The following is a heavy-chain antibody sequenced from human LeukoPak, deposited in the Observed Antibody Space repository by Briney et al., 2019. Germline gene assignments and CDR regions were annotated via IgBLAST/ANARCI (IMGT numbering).Heavy chain of an antibody. CDR1: GGSISSYY. D-gene: IGHD3-22*01. CDR3: GRDQYYYDSSDAFDI. J-gene: IGHJ3*02. Sequence: PSETLSLTCTVSGGSISSYYWSWIRQPAGKGLEWIGRIYTSGSTNYNPSLKSRVTMSVDTSKNQFSLKLSSVTAADTAVYYCGRDQYYYDSSDAFDIWGQGTMVTVSS. V-gene: IGHV4-4*07. CDR2: IYTSGST.